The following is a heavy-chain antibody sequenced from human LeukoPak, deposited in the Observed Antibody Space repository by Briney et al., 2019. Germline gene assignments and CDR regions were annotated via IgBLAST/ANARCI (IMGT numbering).Heavy chain of an antibody. CDR3: ARGNSSGWYGGFDH. D-gene: IGHD6-19*01. J-gene: IGHJ4*02. V-gene: IGHV4-59*01. CDR2: IYDTGGT. CDR1: GGSINGYY. Sequence: SETLSLTCTVYGGSINGYYWRWIRQPPGKGREWIAYIYDTGGTRYNPSLKSRVSISVDPSKRELSLQLNSVTAADTAVYYCARGNSSGWYGGFDHWGRGTLVTVSS.